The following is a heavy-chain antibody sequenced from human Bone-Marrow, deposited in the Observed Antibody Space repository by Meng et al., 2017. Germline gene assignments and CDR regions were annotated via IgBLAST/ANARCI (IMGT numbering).Heavy chain of an antibody. D-gene: IGHD5-24*01. CDR1: GGSFSGYY. V-gene: IGHV4-34*01. J-gene: IGHJ1*01. CDR3: ARGRDGYALGAYFQH. Sequence: QGQLQQWGAGLLKPSETLSLTCAVYGGSFSGYYWSWIRQPPGKGLEWIGEINHSGSTNYNPSLKSRVTISVDTSKNQSSLKLSSVTAADTAVYYCARGRDGYALGAYFQHWGQGTLVTVSS. CDR2: INHSGST.